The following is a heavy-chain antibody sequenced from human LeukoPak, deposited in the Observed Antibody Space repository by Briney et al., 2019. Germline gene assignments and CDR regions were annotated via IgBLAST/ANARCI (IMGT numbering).Heavy chain of an antibody. CDR3: AKVLLWFGDAFDI. CDR1: GFTFSSYA. V-gene: IGHV3-23*01. Sequence: GGSQRLSCAASGFTFSSYAMSWVRQAPGKGLEWVSAISDSGGSTYYADSVKGRFTISRDNSNNTLYLQMNSPRAEDTAVYYCAKVLLWFGDAFDIWGQGTMVTVSS. J-gene: IGHJ3*02. CDR2: ISDSGGST. D-gene: IGHD3-10*01.